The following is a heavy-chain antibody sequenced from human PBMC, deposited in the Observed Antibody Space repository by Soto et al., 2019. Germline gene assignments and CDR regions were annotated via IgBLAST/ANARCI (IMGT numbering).Heavy chain of an antibody. V-gene: IGHV4-34*01. D-gene: IGHD6-6*01. Sequence: SETLSLTCAVYGGSFSGYYWSWIRQPPGKGLEWIGEINHSGSTNYNPSLKSRVTISVDTSKNQFSLKLSSVTAADTAVYYCARGDSSSPGYYYYMDVWGKGTTVTVSS. CDR3: ARGDSSSPGYYYYMDV. CDR1: GGSFSGYY. CDR2: INHSGST. J-gene: IGHJ6*03.